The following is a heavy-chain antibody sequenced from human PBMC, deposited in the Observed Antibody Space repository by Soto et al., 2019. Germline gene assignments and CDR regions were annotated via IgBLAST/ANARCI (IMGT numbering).Heavy chain of an antibody. D-gene: IGHD2-2*03. CDR3: ARAGYCTSSSCYLFEY. CDR2: IFHSGST. J-gene: IGHJ4*02. Sequence: SETLSLTCHFSGFSISSGGYYWTWIRQRPGKGLEWIGYIFHSGSTYYNPSLKSRVTISVDTSKNQFSLKLTSVTAADTAMYYCARAGYCTSSSCYLFEYWGQGTLVTVSS. V-gene: IGHV4-31*03. CDR1: GFSISSGGYY.